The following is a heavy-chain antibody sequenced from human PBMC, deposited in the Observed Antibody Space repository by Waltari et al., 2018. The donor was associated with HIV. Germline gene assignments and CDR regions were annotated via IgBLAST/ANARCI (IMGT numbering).Heavy chain of an antibody. V-gene: IGHV4-61*02. D-gene: IGHD5-12*01. Sequence: QVQLQASGPGLVKPSQTLSLTCTVSGGSISSGSYYWSWIRQPAGKGLEWIGRIYTSGSTNYNPSLKSRVTISVETSKNQLSLKLSSVTAADTAVYYCARVSGGYERFDYWGQGTLVTVSS. CDR1: GGSISSGSYY. CDR3: ARVSGGYERFDY. CDR2: IYTSGST. J-gene: IGHJ4*02.